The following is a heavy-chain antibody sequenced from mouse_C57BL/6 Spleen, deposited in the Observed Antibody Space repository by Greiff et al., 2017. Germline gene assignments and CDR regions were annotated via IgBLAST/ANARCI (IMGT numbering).Heavy chain of an antibody. Sequence: QVQLQQPGAELVMPGPSLPLSCTASGYTFTSYWMHWLKQRPGQGILWFGELDPSDSSTTSTQTFKGKSTLPVDKSSSTAYMQLSNLTSEDSAVYYCARRGSTMITNWYFDVWGTGTTVTVSS. D-gene: IGHD2-4*01. CDR2: LDPSDSST. CDR3: ARRGSTMITNWYFDV. CDR1: GYTFTSYW. V-gene: IGHV1-69*01. J-gene: IGHJ1*03.